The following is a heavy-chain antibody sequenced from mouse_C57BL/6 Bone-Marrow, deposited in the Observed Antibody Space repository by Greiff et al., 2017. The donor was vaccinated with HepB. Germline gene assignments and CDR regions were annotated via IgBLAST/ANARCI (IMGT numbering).Heavy chain of an antibody. CDR3: ARGEYYGSSPYAMDY. CDR2: IFPGSGST. Sequence: QVQLQQSGPELVKPGASVKISCKASGYTFTDYYINWVKQRPGQGLEWIGWIFPGSGSTYYNEKFKGKATLTVDKSSSTAYMLLSSLTSEESAVLFCARGEYYGSSPYAMDYWGQGTSVTVSS. V-gene: IGHV1-75*01. D-gene: IGHD1-1*01. J-gene: IGHJ4*01. CDR1: GYTFTDYY.